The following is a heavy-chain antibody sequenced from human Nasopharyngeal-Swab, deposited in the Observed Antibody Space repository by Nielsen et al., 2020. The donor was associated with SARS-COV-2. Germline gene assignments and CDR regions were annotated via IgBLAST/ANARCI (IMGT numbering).Heavy chain of an antibody. Sequence: SCTASGFSFNNYGMHWVRQAPGKGLEWVAVISYEGSKKFYAESVEGRFTISRDYSKSTLYLQVDSLRTEDTAMYYCAKANVLFWFGQFKNDGFDIWGQGTMVAVSS. CDR3: AKANVLFWFGQFKNDGFDI. J-gene: IGHJ3*02. CDR2: ISYEGSKK. CDR1: GFSFNNYG. V-gene: IGHV3-30*18. D-gene: IGHD3-10*01.